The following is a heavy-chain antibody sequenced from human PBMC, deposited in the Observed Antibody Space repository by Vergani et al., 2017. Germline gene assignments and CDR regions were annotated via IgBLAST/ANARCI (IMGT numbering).Heavy chain of an antibody. CDR1: GSSISSGDYY. V-gene: IGHV4-30-4*08. CDR3: AREPHSSSWHTAHSNWFDP. Sequence: QVQLQESGPGLVKPSQTLSLTCTVSGSSISSGDYYWSWIRQPPGKGLEWIGDIYYSGSTYYNPSLKSRVTIAVDTSKNQFSLKLSSVTAADTAVYYCAREPHSSSWHTAHSNWFDPWGQGTLVTVSA. J-gene: IGHJ5*02. D-gene: IGHD6-13*01. CDR2: IYYSGST.